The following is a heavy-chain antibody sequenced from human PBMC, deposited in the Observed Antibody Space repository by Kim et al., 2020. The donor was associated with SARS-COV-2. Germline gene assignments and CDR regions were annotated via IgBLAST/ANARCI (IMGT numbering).Heavy chain of an antibody. Sequence: GRFTISRDDSKNTAYLQMNSLKTEDTAVYYCTRLGGDYYGSGSLNYYMDVWGKGTTVTVSS. D-gene: IGHD3-10*01. V-gene: IGHV3-73*01. CDR3: TRLGGDYYGSGSLNYYMDV. J-gene: IGHJ6*03.